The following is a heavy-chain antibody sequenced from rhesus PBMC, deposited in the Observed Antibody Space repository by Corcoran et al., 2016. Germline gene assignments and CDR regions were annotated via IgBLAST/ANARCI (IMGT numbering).Heavy chain of an antibody. CDR1: GGSISGDD. CDR3: ARSRSTVTAPDY. D-gene: IGHD4-29*01. CDR2: FGGSSGNI. J-gene: IGHJ4*01. Sequence: QVKLQESGQGLVEPSETLSVTGAVSGGSISGDDWNWIRQPPGKGLEWTGCFGGSSGNISYTPSLKRRVPLSTGTSRDQVSLKLTSVTAADTAVYYCARSRSTVTAPDYWGQGVLITVSS. V-gene: IGHV4-165*02.